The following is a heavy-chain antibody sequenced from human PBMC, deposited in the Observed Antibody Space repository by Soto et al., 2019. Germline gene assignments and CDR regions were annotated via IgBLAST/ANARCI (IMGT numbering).Heavy chain of an antibody. CDR3: AMDLWWYTH. J-gene: IGHJ4*02. CDR2: ISGGGSGA. D-gene: IGHD2-15*01. Sequence: EVQLLESGGGLVQPGGSLRLSCTASGFTFSDHAMTWVRQAPGKGLEWLSGISGGGSGAYYADSVKGRFTVSRANSNNTLFVPMDSLRVEDTAVYYCAMDLWWYTHWGQGTLVTVSS. V-gene: IGHV3-23*01. CDR1: GFTFSDHA.